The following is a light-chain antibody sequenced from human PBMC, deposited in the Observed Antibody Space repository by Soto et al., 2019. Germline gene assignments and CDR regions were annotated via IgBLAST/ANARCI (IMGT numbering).Light chain of an antibody. CDR3: QTWATGIVL. V-gene: IGLV4-69*02. Sequence: QPVLTQSPSASASLGASVKLTCTLSSGHSTYAIAWHQQQPEKGPRYLMKLAGDGSHSKGDGIPDRFSGSSSGAERYLTISSLLSEDEGDYYCQTWATGIVLFGGGTK. CDR1: SGHSTYA. J-gene: IGLJ2*01. CDR2: LAGDGSH.